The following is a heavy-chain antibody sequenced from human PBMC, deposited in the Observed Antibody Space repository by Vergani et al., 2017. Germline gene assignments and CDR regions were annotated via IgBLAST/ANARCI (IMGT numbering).Heavy chain of an antibody. Sequence: QVQLQQWGAGLLKPSETLSLTCAVYGGSFSGYYWSWIRQPPGKGLEWIGEINHSGSTNYNPSLKSRVTISVDTSKNQFSLKLSSVTAADTAVYYCAGYYYDSNPYYYYMDVWGKGTTVTVSS. CDR2: INHSGST. V-gene: IGHV4-34*01. CDR3: AGYYYDSNPYYYYMDV. CDR1: GGSFSGYY. D-gene: IGHD3-22*01. J-gene: IGHJ6*03.